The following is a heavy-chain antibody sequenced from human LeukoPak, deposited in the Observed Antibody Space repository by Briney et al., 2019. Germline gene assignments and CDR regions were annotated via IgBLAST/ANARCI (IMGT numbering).Heavy chain of an antibody. CDR1: GFTFSSYG. V-gene: IGHV3-30*02. J-gene: IGHJ4*02. CDR3: AKDHRGIRGSGSYFDY. CDR2: IRYDGSNK. Sequence: AGGSLRLSCAASGFTFSSYGMHWVRQAPGKGLEWVAFIRYDGSNKYYADSVKGRFTISRDNSKNTLYLQMNSLRAEDTAVYYCAKDHRGIRGSGSYFDYWGQGTLVTVSS. D-gene: IGHD3-10*01.